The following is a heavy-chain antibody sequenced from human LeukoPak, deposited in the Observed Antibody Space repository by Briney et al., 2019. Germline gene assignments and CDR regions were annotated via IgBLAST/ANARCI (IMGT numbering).Heavy chain of an antibody. D-gene: IGHD3-3*01. CDR2: IKEDGTET. Sequence: GGSLRLSCAASGFMFSSNWMSWVRLAPGKGLEWVANIKEDGTETYYVDSVKGRFTISRDNAKNSLYLQMNSLRAEDTAVYYCARVSPAYDFWSGYYGSRHYYGMDVWGQGTTVTVSS. CDR3: ARVSPAYDFWSGYYGSRHYYGMDV. V-gene: IGHV3-7*03. J-gene: IGHJ6*02. CDR1: GFMFSSNW.